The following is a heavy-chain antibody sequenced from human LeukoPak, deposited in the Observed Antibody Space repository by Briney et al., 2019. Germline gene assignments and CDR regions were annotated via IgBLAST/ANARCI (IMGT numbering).Heavy chain of an antibody. CDR3: ARELRKTTMTGVDY. Sequence: SGTLSLTCTVSGGSINSGNYYWSWIRQPPGKGLEWIGYINYSGTTYYNPSLKSRVTISVDTSKNQFSLRLSSVTAADTAVYYCARELRKTTMTGVDYWGQGTLVTVSS. V-gene: IGHV4-30-4*01. CDR2: INYSGTT. CDR1: GGSINSGNYY. J-gene: IGHJ4*02. D-gene: IGHD4-17*01.